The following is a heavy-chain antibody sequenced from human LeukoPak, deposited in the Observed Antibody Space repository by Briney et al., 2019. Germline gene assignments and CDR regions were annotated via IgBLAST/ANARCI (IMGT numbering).Heavy chain of an antibody. J-gene: IGHJ3*02. V-gene: IGHV3-7*01. CDR1: GFTFSSYW. CDR3: AREGTSWDNAFDI. CDR2: IKQDGSEK. D-gene: IGHD2-2*01. Sequence: GGSLRLSCAASGFTFSSYWMSWVRQAPGKGLEWVANIKQDGSEKYYVDSLKGRFTISRDNAKNSLYLQMNSLRAEDTAVYYCAREGTSWDNAFDIWGQGTMVTVSS.